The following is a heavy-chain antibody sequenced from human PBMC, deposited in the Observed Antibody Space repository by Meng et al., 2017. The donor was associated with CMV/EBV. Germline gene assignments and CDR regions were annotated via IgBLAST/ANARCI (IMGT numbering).Heavy chain of an antibody. CDR2: IRWNSGSI. CDR3: AKSLRIAAAGPDYGMDV. CDR1: GFTSDDYA. D-gene: IGHD6-13*01. J-gene: IGHJ6*02. V-gene: IGHV3-9*02. Sequence: GGSLRLSCAASGFTSDDYAMHWVRQAPGKGPEWVSGIRWNSGSIGYADSVKGRFTISRDNAKNSLYLQMNSLRAEDTALYYCAKSLRIAAAGPDYGMDVWGQGTTVTVSS.